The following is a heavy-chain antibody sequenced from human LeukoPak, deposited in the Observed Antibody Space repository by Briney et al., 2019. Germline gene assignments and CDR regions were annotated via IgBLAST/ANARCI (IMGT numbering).Heavy chain of an antibody. CDR2: INWNGGNT. V-gene: IGHV3-20*04. D-gene: IGHD3-10*01. J-gene: IGHJ4*02. CDR3: ASPRITMVRGVISDY. Sequence: GGSLRLSCAASGFTFDDYGMSWVRQAPGKGLEWVAGINWNGGNTGYSDSVKGRFTISRDNAKNSLYLQMNSLRAEDTAVYYCASPRITMVRGVISDYWGQGTLVTVSS. CDR1: GFTFDDYG.